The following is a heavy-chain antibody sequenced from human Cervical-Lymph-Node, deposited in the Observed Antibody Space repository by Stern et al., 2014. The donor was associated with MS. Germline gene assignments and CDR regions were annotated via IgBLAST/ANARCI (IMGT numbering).Heavy chain of an antibody. CDR1: GFNFGSYV. V-gene: IGHV3-74*02. Sequence: VQLVESGGGLVQPGGSLRLSCAASGFNFGSYVMHWVRQAPGEGLMWVSRINHDATNSQYADSVSGRLTISRDNAKNTLFLQMNDLRVDDTAVYFCAADVNFKFDFWGQGALVTVSS. CDR3: AADVNFKFDF. D-gene: IGHD5-24*01. CDR2: INHDATNS. J-gene: IGHJ4*02.